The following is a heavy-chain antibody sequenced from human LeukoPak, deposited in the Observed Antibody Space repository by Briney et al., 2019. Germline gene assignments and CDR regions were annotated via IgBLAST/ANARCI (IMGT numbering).Heavy chain of an antibody. CDR2: ITDSGGDT. J-gene: IGHJ4*02. V-gene: IGHV3-23*01. CDR3: VKGSSPSRPYYFDY. Sequence: PGGSLRLSCAASGFTFSDYAMSWVRQAPGKGLEWFSAITDSGGDTYHADSVKGRFTISRENSKNTLSLQMNSLRVEDTAVYYCVKGSSPSRPYYFDYWGQGTLVTVSS. CDR1: GFTFSDYA. D-gene: IGHD2-2*01.